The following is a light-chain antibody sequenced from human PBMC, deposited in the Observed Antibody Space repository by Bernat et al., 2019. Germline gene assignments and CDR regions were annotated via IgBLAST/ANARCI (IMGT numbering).Light chain of an antibody. CDR2: DVS. CDR1: RSDVGAYNY. J-gene: IGLJ2*01. V-gene: IGLV2-14*03. CDR3: NSVSTTTTPVV. Sequence: QSALTQPASVSGSPGQSVTISCTGTRSDVGAYNYVSWYQQLPGKAPKLMIYDVSNRPSGVSNRFSGSKSGNTSLTISGLQAEDEADYFCNSVSTTTTPVVFGGGTKLTVL.